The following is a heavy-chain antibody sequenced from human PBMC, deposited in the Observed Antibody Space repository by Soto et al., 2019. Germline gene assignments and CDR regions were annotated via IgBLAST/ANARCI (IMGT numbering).Heavy chain of an antibody. CDR1: GFTFSSYV. V-gene: IGHV3-23*01. D-gene: IGHD6-19*01. J-gene: IGHJ5*02. CDR3: AKDPKYSSGKGWFDP. CDR2: ISGSGSST. Sequence: EVQLLESGGGLVQPGGSLRLSCAASGFTFSSYVMSWVRQFPGKGLEWVSGISGSGSSTYYTDSVKGRFTISRDNSKNTLHLQMNSLRAEATAVYYCAKDPKYSSGKGWFDPWGQGTLVTVSS.